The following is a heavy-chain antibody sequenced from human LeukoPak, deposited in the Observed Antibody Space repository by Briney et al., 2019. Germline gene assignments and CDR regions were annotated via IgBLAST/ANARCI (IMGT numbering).Heavy chain of an antibody. J-gene: IGHJ6*02. V-gene: IGHV3-23*01. Sequence: GGSLRLSCAASGFTFSSYAMSWVRQAPGKGLEWVSTLSNTGVSTYYTDSVKGRSTISRDNSKNTLYLQMNSLRVEDTAVYYCAKVRDCSSTSCYRNYGMDVWGQGTTVTVSS. CDR2: LSNTGVST. CDR1: GFTFSSYA. D-gene: IGHD2-2*01. CDR3: AKVRDCSSTSCYRNYGMDV.